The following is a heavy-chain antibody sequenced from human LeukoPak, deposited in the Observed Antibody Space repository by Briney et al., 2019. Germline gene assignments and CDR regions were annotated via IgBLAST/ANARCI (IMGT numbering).Heavy chain of an antibody. V-gene: IGHV4-4*07. CDR1: GVSISAYY. Sequence: SETLSLTCSVSGVSISAYYWSWIRQPAGKGLEWIGRIYPGESIYASENTNYNPPLKSRVSMSGDTSKNQVSMKLRSVPAADTAVYFCARQKVTTMTRTFDHWGPGTLVTVSS. CDR2: IYPGESIYASENT. J-gene: IGHJ4*02. CDR3: ARQKVTTMTRTFDH. D-gene: IGHD4-17*01.